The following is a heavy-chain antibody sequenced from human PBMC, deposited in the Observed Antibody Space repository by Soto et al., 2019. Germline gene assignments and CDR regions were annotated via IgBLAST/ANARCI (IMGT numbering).Heavy chain of an antibody. J-gene: IGHJ5*02. V-gene: IGHV4-39*01. CDR1: GGSISSSSNY. CDR2: IYSSVST. Sequence: QVQLQESGPGLVKPSETLSLTCTVSGGSISSSSNYWGWIRQPPGEGLEGIATIYSSVSTYYNPSLKSRVTISVDTSKNQFSLRVTSVTAADTAVYYCARHVMVRGVIPNRGGWFDPWGQGTLVTVSS. D-gene: IGHD3-10*01. CDR3: ARHVMVRGVIPNRGGWFDP.